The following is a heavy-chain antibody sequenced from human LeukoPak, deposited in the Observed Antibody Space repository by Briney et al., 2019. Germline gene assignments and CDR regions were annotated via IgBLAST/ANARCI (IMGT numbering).Heavy chain of an antibody. Sequence: SETLSLTCAVYGGSFSGYYWSWIRQPPGKGLEWIGEINHSGSTNYNPSLKSRVTISVDTSKNQFSLKLSSVTAADTAVYYCARDLNWVNAGYYGMDVWGQGTTVTVSS. J-gene: IGHJ6*02. CDR2: INHSGST. CDR1: GGSFSGYY. CDR3: ARDLNWVNAGYYGMDV. D-gene: IGHD2-8*01. V-gene: IGHV4-34*09.